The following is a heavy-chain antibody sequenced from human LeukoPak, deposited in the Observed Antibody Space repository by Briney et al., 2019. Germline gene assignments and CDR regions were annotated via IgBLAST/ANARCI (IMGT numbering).Heavy chain of an antibody. D-gene: IGHD6-19*01. J-gene: IGHJ4*02. CDR2: IGQDGSEN. CDR3: ARGGGWYFDY. Sequence: GGSLRLSCATSGFTFSNFWMSWVRQAPGKGLEWVASIGQDGSENYYVDSVKGRFTISRDNAKNSLYLQMNSLRVEDTAVYYCARGGGWYFDYWGQGALITASS. V-gene: IGHV3-7*01. CDR1: GFTFSNFW.